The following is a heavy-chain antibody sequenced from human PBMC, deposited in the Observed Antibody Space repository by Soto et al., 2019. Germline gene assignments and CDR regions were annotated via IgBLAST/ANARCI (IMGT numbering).Heavy chain of an antibody. Sequence: ASVKVSCKASGYTFTRFYIHWVRQAPGQGLEWMGIINPSGDSASYAQKFQGRVTMTSDTSTSTVYMELSSLTSADTAIYYCARDLPTSTRASDYWGQGTLVTVSS. CDR3: ARDLPTSTRASDY. CDR2: INPSGDSA. J-gene: IGHJ4*02. CDR1: GYTFTRFY. V-gene: IGHV1-46*01. D-gene: IGHD3-10*01.